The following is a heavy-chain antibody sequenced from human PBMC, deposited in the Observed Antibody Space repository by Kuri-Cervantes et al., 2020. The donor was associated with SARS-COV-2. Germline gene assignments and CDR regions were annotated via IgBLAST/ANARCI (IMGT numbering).Heavy chain of an antibody. D-gene: IGHD4-23*01. CDR3: ARSDLRVVIPLFDY. V-gene: IGHV4-30-4*01. J-gene: IGHJ4*02. CDR2: IYYSGST. CDR1: GGSISSGDYY. Sequence: SETLSLTCTVSGGSISSGDYYWSWIRQPPGKGLEWIGYIYYSGSTYYNPSLKSRVTISVDTSKNQFSLKLSSVTAADTAVYYCARSDLRVVIPLFDYWGQGTLVTVSS.